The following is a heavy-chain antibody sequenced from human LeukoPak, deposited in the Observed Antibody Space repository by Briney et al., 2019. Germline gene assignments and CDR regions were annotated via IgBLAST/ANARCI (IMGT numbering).Heavy chain of an antibody. V-gene: IGHV3-23*01. J-gene: IGHJ4*02. CDR2: ISGSGGST. Sequence: GGSLRLSCAASGFTFSSYAMSWVRQAPGKGLEWGSSISGSGGSTYYADSVKGRFTISRDNSKNTLYLQMNSLRAEDTAVYYCAKSSSGWYPQYYFDYWGQGTLVTVSS. CDR1: GFTFSSYA. D-gene: IGHD6-19*01. CDR3: AKSSSGWYPQYYFDY.